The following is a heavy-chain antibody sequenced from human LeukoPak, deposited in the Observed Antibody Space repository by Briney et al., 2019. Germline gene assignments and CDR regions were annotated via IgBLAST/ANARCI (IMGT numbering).Heavy chain of an antibody. D-gene: IGHD1-26*01. CDR1: GGTFSSYA. CDR3: ARGAPYSGSYYVDY. V-gene: IGHV1-69*13. Sequence: SVKVSCKASGGTFSSYAISWVRQAPGQGLEWKGGIIPIFGTANYAQKFQGRVTTTADESTSTAYMELSSLRSEDTAVYYCARGAPYSGSYYVDYWGQGTLVTVSS. J-gene: IGHJ4*02. CDR2: IIPIFGTA.